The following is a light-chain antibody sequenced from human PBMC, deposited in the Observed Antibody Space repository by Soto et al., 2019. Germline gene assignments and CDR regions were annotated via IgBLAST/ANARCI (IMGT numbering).Light chain of an antibody. CDR3: SSHTTTPTPYV. V-gene: IGLV2-14*01. Sequence: QSALTQSASVSGSPGQSITISCTGASSDIGATDDVSWYQQHPGKAPQLIIYEVRHRPSGISTRFSGSKSGNTASLTISGLQAEDEGDYFCSSHTTTPTPYVFGTGTKVTVL. CDR1: SSDIGATDD. CDR2: EVR. J-gene: IGLJ1*01.